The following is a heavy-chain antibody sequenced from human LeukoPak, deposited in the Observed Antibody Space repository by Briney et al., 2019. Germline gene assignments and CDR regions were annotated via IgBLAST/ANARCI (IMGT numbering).Heavy chain of an antibody. D-gene: IGHD3-9*01. CDR2: IHYSGRT. CDR3: ARVGGLRYFDWLLSQFWFDP. J-gene: IGHJ5*02. CDR1: GVSVSSGSCF. V-gene: IGHV4-61*01. Sequence: SETLSLTCTVSGVSVSSGSCFWSWIRQPPGKGLEWIGYIHYSGRTNYNPSLESRVTISADTSKNQFSLKLSSVTAADTAVYYCARVGGLRYFDWLLSQFWFDPWGQGTLVTVSS.